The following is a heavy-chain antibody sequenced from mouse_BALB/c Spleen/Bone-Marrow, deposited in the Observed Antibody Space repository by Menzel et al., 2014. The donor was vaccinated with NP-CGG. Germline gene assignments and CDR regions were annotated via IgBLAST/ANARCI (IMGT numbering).Heavy chain of an antibody. CDR1: GYTFTSYY. D-gene: IGHD4-1*01. Sequence: QVQLKDSGPELVKPGASVKMSCKASGYTFTSYYIHWVKQSPGQGLEWIGWIYPGDGSTKYNEKFKGKTTLTADKSSSTAYMLLSSLTSEDSAIYFCARKENWAYAMDYWGQGTSVTVSS. CDR3: ARKENWAYAMDY. J-gene: IGHJ4*01. V-gene: IGHV1S56*01. CDR2: IYPGDGST.